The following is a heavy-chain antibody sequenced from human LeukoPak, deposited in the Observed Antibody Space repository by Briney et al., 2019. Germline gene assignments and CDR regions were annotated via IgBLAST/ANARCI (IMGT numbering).Heavy chain of an antibody. V-gene: IGHV1-58*02. CDR2: IVVGSGNT. J-gene: IGHJ5*02. CDR1: GFTFTSSA. CDR3: AAGHCSSTSCYPVSFDP. Sequence: PWASVKVSCKASGFTFTSSAMQWVRQARGQRLVWIGWIVVGSGNTNYAQKFQERVTITRDMSTSTAYMELSSLRSEDTAVYYCAAGHCSSTSCYPVSFDPWGQGTLVTVSS. D-gene: IGHD2-2*01.